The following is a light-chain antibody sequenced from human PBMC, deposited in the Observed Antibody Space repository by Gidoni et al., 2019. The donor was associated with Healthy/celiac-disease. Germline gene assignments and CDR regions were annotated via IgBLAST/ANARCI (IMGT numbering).Light chain of an antibody. V-gene: IGKV1-5*03. Sequence: DIQMTQSPSTLSASVGDRVTLTCRASQSISSWLAWYQQKPGKAPKLLIYKASSLESGVPSRFSGSGSGTEFTLTISSLQPDDFATYYCQQYNRYSRTFGQGTKVEIK. J-gene: IGKJ1*01. CDR1: QSISSW. CDR2: KAS. CDR3: QQYNRYSRT.